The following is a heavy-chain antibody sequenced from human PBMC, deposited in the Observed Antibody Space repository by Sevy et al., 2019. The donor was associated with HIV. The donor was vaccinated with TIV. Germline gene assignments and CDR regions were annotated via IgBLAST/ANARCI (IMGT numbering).Heavy chain of an antibody. D-gene: IGHD3-10*01. CDR1: GGSFSGYY. Sequence: SETLSLTCAVYGGSFSGYYWSWIRQPPGKGLEWIGEINHSGSTNYNPSLKSRVTISVDTSKNQFSLKLGSVTAADTAVYYCARVLKVTMMGVWGQGTTVTVSS. CDR3: ARVLKVTMMGV. J-gene: IGHJ6*02. V-gene: IGHV4-34*01. CDR2: INHSGST.